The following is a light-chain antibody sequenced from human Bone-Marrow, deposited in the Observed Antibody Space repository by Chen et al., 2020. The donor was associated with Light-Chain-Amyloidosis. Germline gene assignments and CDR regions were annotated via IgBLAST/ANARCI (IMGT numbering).Light chain of an antibody. Sequence: SYELTQPPSVSVSPGQTARITCSGDDLPTKYAYWFRQKPGQAPVLVIHSDTERPSGISERFSGSSSGTTATLTISGVQAEYEADYHCQSADSSGTYEVIFGGGTKLTVL. V-gene: IGLV3-25*03. J-gene: IGLJ2*01. CDR2: SDT. CDR1: DLPTKY. CDR3: QSADSSGTYEVI.